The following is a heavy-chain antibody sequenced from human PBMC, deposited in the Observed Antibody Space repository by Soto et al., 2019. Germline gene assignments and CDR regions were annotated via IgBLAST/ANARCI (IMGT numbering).Heavy chain of an antibody. V-gene: IGHV1-8*01. CDR2: MNPNNGNA. CDR1: GFTFITYD. J-gene: IGHJ5*02. CDR3: ARDPFSSSSWFDP. Sequence: ASVKVSCKASGFTFITYDFSWVRQAAGQGLEWMGWMNPNNGNAGFAQKFRGRINMTRNTSISTAYMELSSLRSDDTAVYYCARDPFSSSSWFDPWGQGTLVTVSS. D-gene: IGHD6-13*01.